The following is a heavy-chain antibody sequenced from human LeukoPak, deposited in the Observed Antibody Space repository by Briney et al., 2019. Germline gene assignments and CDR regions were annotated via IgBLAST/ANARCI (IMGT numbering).Heavy chain of an antibody. V-gene: IGHV4-39*07. D-gene: IGHD6-13*01. CDR2: IYYSGST. J-gene: IGHJ5*02. CDR3: ARDRTSSSWCGEGSNWFDP. CDR1: GGSISSSSYY. Sequence: SETLSLTCTVSGGSISSSSYYWGWIRQPPGKGLEWIGSIYYSGSTYYNPSLKSRVTISVDTSKNQFSLKLSSVTAADTAVYYCARDRTSSSWCGEGSNWFDPWGQGTLVTVSS.